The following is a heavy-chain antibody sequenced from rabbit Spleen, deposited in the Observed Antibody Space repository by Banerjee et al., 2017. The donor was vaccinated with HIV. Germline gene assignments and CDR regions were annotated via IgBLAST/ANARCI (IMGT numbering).Heavy chain of an antibody. CDR2: IDPIFGTT. Sequence: QSLEESGGGLVQPGGSLKLSCKASGFTLNNYWMNWVRQAPGKGLEWIGYIDPIFGTTHYASWVNGRFTISSDNAQNTVDLQLNSLTAADTATYFCARAAGSYYWGFNLWGQGTLVTVS. CDR3: ARAAGSYYWGFNL. J-gene: IGHJ4*01. V-gene: IGHV1S7*01. CDR1: GFTLNNYW. D-gene: IGHD8-1*01.